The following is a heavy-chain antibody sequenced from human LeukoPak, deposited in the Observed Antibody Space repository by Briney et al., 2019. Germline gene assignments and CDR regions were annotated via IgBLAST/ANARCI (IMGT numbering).Heavy chain of an antibody. D-gene: IGHD1-26*01. V-gene: IGHV3-74*01. CDR3: AREGGGSFGRSYYFDY. CDR2: IKTDGSTT. J-gene: IGHJ4*02. Sequence: GGSLRLSCAGSGFVFSTYWMHWVRQAPGKGLAWVSRIKTDGSTTYYADSVKGRFTVSRDNSKNTLYLQMNSLRAEDTAVYYCAREGGGSFGRSYYFDYWGQGTLVSVSS. CDR1: GFVFSTYW.